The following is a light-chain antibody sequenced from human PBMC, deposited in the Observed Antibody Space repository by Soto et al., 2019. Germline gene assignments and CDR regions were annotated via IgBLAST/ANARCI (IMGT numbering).Light chain of an antibody. CDR3: QMYNNWVGT. CDR2: GAA. CDR1: QSISSN. J-gene: IGKJ4*01. V-gene: IGKV3-15*01. Sequence: EIVMTQSPATLSVSPGERATLSCRANQSISSNLAWYQQKPGQAPRLLIYGAATRATGIPARFGGSGSGTDFTLTINSLQAEDFAVYYCQMYNNWVGTFGGGTKVDIK.